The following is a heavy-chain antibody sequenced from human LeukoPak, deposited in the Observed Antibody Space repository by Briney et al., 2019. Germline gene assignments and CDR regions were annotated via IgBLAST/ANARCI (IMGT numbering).Heavy chain of an antibody. J-gene: IGHJ5*02. CDR2: IYYSGST. V-gene: IGHV4-39*01. CDR1: GGSISSSSYY. Sequence: MASETLSLTCTVSGGSISSSSYYWGWIRQPPGKGLEWIGSIYYSGSTYYNPSLKSRVTISVDTSKNQFSLKLSSVTAADTAVYYCARHLRLSSGWFNWFDPWGQGTLVTVSS. D-gene: IGHD6-19*01. CDR3: ARHLRLSSGWFNWFDP.